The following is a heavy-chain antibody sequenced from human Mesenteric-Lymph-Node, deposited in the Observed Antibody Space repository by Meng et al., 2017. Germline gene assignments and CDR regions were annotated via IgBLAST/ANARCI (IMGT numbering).Heavy chain of an antibody. V-gene: IGHV1-2*06. CDR2: INPNSGGT. D-gene: IGHD3-3*01. J-gene: IGHJ4*02. CDR3: ARGRYYDFWSGPPYYFDY. CDR1: GYTFTGYY. Sequence: ASVKVSCKASGYTFTGYYMHWVRQAPGQGLEWMGRINPNSGGTNYAQKFQGRVTMTRDTSISTAYMELSRLRSDDTAVYYCARGRYYDFWSGPPYYFDYWGQGTLVTVSS.